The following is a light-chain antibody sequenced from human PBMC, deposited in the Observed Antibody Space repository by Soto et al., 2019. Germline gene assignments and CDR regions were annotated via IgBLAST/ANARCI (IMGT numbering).Light chain of an antibody. V-gene: IGLV2-8*01. Sequence: QSALTQPPSASGSPGQAVTISCTGTGDDIGSYNYVSWYQQHAGNAPKLIIYEVDKRPSGVPNRFSGSKSGNTASLTISGLQAEDEADYYCSSFVHRNNLIFGGGTQLTVL. CDR3: SSFVHRNNLI. J-gene: IGLJ2*01. CDR2: EVD. CDR1: GDDIGSYNY.